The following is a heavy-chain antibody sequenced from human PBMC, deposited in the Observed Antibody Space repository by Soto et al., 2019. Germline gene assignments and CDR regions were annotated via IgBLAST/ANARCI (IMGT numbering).Heavy chain of an antibody. V-gene: IGHV4-39*01. D-gene: IGHD3-22*01. CDR2: IYYSGST. Sequence: SETLSLTCTVSGGSISIISYYWGWIRQPPGKGLEWIGSIYYSGSTNYNPSLKSRVTISVDTSKNQFSLKLSSVTAADTAVYYCARHYRSSYDSSAYEDYWGQGTLVTVSS. CDR3: ARHYRSSYDSSAYEDY. CDR1: GGSISIISYY. J-gene: IGHJ4*02.